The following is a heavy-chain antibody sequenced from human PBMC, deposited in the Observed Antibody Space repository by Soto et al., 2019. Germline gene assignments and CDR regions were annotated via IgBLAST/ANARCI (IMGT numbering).Heavy chain of an antibody. CDR2: VSGYNGHT. Sequence: QVELKQSGGEVKKPGASVKVSCKTSGYTFFNYGITWVRQAPGQGLEWMGWVSGYNGHTNYAQKFQDRVSMTRDISPTTTYMALRSARSDDTAVYYCARLVGHTSSEIWFDPWGQGTLVTVSP. D-gene: IGHD1-26*01. V-gene: IGHV1-18*01. CDR3: ARLVGHTSSEIWFDP. J-gene: IGHJ5*02. CDR1: GYTFFNYG.